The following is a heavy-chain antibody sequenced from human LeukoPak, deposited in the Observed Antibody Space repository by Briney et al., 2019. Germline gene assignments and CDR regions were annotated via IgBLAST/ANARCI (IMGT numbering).Heavy chain of an antibody. Sequence: ASVTVSCKTSGDTFTSYGISWVRPAPGQGLEWMGWISAYNGNTNYAQKLQGRVTMTTDTSTSTAYMELRSLRSADTAVYYCARGEDYFDYCGQRTLVTVSS. CDR2: ISAYNGNT. J-gene: IGHJ4*02. V-gene: IGHV1-18*01. CDR3: ARGEDYFDY. CDR1: GDTFTSYG.